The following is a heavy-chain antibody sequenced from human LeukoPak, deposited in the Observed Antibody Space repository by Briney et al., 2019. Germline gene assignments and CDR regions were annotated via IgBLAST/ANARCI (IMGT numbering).Heavy chain of an antibody. CDR3: ARAPRVVLDFDY. CDR2: IYTSGST. D-gene: IGHD3-3*01. Sequence: PSETLSLTCAVYGGSFSGYYWSWIRQPAGKGLEWIGRIYTSGSTNYNPSLKSRVTISVDTSKNQFSLKLSSVTAADTAVYYCARAPRVVLDFDYWGQGTLVTVSS. CDR1: GGSFSGYY. V-gene: IGHV4-59*10. J-gene: IGHJ4*02.